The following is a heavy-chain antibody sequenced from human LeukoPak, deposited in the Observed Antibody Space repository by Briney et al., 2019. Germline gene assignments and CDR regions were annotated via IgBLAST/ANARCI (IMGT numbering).Heavy chain of an antibody. CDR3: AKIWIGSPLYSSGWYGRGLDAFDI. CDR1: GFTFSSYS. J-gene: IGHJ3*02. Sequence: GGSLRLSCAASGFTFSSYSMSWVRQAPGKGLEWVSSISSSSSYIYYADPVKGRFTISRDNSKNTLYLQMNSLRAEDTAVYYCAKIWIGSPLYSSGWYGRGLDAFDIWGQGTMVTVSS. V-gene: IGHV3-21*04. CDR2: ISSSSSYI. D-gene: IGHD6-19*01.